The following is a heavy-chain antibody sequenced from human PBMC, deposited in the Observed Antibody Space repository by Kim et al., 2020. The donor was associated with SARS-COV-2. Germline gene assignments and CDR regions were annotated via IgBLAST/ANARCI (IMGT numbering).Heavy chain of an antibody. CDR1: GGSFSGYY. J-gene: IGHJ6*02. CDR3: AREVFEQQLVGGDYYYGMDV. D-gene: IGHD6-13*01. Sequence: SETLSLTCAVYGGSFSGYYWSWIRQPPGKGLEWIGEINHSGSTNYNPSLKSRVTISVDTSKNQFSLKLSSVTAADTAVYYCAREVFEQQLVGGDYYYGMDVWGQGTTVTVSS. V-gene: IGHV4-34*01. CDR2: INHSGST.